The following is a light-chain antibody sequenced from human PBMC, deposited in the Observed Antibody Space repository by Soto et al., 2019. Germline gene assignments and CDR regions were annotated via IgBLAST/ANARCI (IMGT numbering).Light chain of an antibody. CDR3: QQYNSYSRT. Sequence: DIQRTQSPSTLSASVGDRVTITCRASQSISSWLAWYQQKPGKAPKLLISGASSLESGVPSRFSGSGSGTEFTLTISSLQPDDFATYYYQQYNSYSRTFGQGTKVDIK. V-gene: IGKV1-5*01. CDR1: QSISSW. CDR2: GAS. J-gene: IGKJ1*01.